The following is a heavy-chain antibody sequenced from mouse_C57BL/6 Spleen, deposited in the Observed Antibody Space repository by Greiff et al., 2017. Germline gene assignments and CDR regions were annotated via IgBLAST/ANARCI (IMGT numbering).Heavy chain of an antibody. D-gene: IGHD1-1*01. CDR2: ISSGGDYI. CDR1: GFTFSSYA. Sequence: EVKLVESGEGLVKPGGSLKLSCAASGFTFSSYAMSWVRQTPEKRLEWVAYISSGGDYIYYADTVKGRFTISRDNARNTLYLQMSSLKSEYTAMYYCTRDGYYGSSSYFDYWGQGTTLTVSS. J-gene: IGHJ2*01. V-gene: IGHV5-9-1*02. CDR3: TRDGYYGSSSYFDY.